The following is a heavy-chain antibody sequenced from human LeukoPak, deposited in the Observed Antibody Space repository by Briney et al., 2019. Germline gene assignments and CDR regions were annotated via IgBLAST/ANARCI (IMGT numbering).Heavy chain of an antibody. J-gene: IGHJ4*02. V-gene: IGHV1-69*13. Sequence: ASVKVSCKASGGTFSSYAISWVRQAPGQGLEWMGGIIPIFGTANYAQEFQGRVTITADESTSTAYMELSSLRSEDTAVYYCARDPRSSSWYSEFDYWGQGTLVTVSS. CDR1: GGTFSSYA. CDR3: ARDPRSSSWYSEFDY. CDR2: IIPIFGTA. D-gene: IGHD6-13*01.